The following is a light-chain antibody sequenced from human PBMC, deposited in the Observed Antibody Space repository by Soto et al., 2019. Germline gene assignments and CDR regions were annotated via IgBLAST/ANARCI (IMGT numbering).Light chain of an antibody. V-gene: IGLV2-14*01. Sequence: QSALTQPASVSGSPGQSITISCTGTSSDVGGYNYVSWYQQHPGKAPKLMIYDVSNRPPGVSNRFSGSKSGNTASLTISGLQAEDEADYYCSSYTSSSTPWVVFGGGTKLTVL. CDR3: SSYTSSSTPWVV. CDR2: DVS. CDR1: SSDVGGYNY. J-gene: IGLJ2*01.